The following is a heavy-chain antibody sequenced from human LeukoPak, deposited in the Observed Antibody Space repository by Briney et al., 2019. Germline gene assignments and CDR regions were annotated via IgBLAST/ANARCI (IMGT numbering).Heavy chain of an antibody. CDR2: IYTTGNT. J-gene: IGHJ4*02. CDR1: GGSISSGSYY. Sequence: SETLSLTCTVSGGSISSGSYYWSWIRQPAGKGLEWIGRIYTTGNTNYNPSLESRVTISVDTSKNQFSLKLTSVTAADTAVYYCARDGTTYGDCLWGQGTLVTVSS. D-gene: IGHD4-17*01. CDR3: ARDGTTYGDCL. V-gene: IGHV4-61*02.